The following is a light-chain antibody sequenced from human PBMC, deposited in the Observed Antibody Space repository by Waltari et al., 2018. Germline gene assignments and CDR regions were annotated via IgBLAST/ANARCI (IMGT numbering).Light chain of an antibody. CDR2: DAS. V-gene: IGKV3-11*01. CDR1: QSVSSY. CDR3: QQRSNGIT. Sequence: EIVLTQSPATLSLSPGERATLSCRASQSVSSYLAWYQQKPGQDPRLLIYDASNRATGIPARFSGSGSGTDFTLTISSLEPEDFAVYYCQQRSNGITFGQGTRLEIK. J-gene: IGKJ5*01.